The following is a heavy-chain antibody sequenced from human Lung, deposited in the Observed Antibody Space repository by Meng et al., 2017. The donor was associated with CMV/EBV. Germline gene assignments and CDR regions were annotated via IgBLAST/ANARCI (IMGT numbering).Heavy chain of an antibody. D-gene: IGHD2-15*01. J-gene: IGHJ4*02. CDR3: ARDDSPGVD. CDR2: IRKKTYGGTT. V-gene: IGHV3-49*04. Sequence: GGSLRLSCTGSGFNFGGYRMSWVRQAPGKGLEWVGFIRKKTYGGTTEYAASVKGRFTISRDDSKSIVYLQMDSLKTEDTAMYYCARDDSPGVDWGLGTLDTVSS. CDR1: GFNFGGYR.